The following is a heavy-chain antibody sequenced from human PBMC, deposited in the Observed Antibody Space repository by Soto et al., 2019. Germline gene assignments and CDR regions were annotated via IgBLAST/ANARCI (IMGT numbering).Heavy chain of an antibody. D-gene: IGHD3-3*01. Sequence: LRLSCAASGFTFSSYEMNWVRQAPGKGLEXVSXXSXXGXXIXXADSVKGRFTISRDNAKNSLYLQMNSLSAEDTAVYYCARASGYGMDVWGQGTTVTASS. V-gene: IGHV3-48*03. CDR3: ARASGYGMDV. CDR2: XSXXGXXI. J-gene: IGHJ6*02. CDR1: GFTFSSYE.